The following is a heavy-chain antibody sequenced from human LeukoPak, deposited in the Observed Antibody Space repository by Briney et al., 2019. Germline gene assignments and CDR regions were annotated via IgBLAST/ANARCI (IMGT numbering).Heavy chain of an antibody. V-gene: IGHV4-39*01. CDR2: IYYSGST. CDR3: ASVRRGFGDLSKYYSYYYMDV. D-gene: IGHD3-10*01. CDR1: GGSISSSSYY. Sequence: SETLSLTCTVSGGSISSSSYYWGRIRQPPGKGLEWIGNIYYSGSTYYNSSLKSRLTISVDTSKNQFSLKLSSVTAADTAVYYCASVRRGFGDLSKYYSYYYMDVWGKGTTVTISS. J-gene: IGHJ6*03.